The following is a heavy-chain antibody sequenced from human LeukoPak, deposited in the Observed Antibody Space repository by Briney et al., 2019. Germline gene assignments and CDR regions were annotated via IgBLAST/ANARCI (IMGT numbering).Heavy chain of an antibody. CDR1: GGSFSGYY. D-gene: IGHD3-22*01. J-gene: IGHJ6*03. Sequence: SETLSLTCAVYGGSFSGYYWSWIRQPPGKGLEWIGEINHSGSINYNPSLKSRVTISVDTSRNQFSLKLSSVTAADTAVYYCARLYYYDSSGYYRNYYYYMDVWGKGTTVTVSS. CDR3: ARLYYYDSSGYYRNYYYYMDV. V-gene: IGHV4-34*01. CDR2: INHSGSI.